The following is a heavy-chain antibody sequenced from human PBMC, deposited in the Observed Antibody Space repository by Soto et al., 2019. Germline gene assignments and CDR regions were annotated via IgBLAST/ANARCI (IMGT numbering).Heavy chain of an antibody. J-gene: IGHJ5*01. CDR3: ARGYPRSILSTSLTTSYWFDS. CDR2: INHRGTT. Sequence: QVQLQQWGTGLLKPSETLSLHCAVYGESLRGYYWSWIRQTPAMGLEWIGEINHRGTTNHDSSLKSRAIIYIDTSKNQVSLRLNYVTAADTAVYYCARGYPRSILSTSLTTSYWFDSWGQGTLVTVSS. V-gene: IGHV4-34*04. D-gene: IGHD2-21*01. CDR1: GESLRGYY.